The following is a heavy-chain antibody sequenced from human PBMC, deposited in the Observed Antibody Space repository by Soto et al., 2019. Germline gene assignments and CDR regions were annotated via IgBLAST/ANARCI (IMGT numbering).Heavy chain of an antibody. CDR2: INHRGTI. V-gene: IGHV4-34*01. CDR1: GRYLSDNN. D-gene: IGHD3-16*01. Sequence: PSEPLSLTCGVYGRYLSDNNSKWIRQTPGKGLEWIGEINHRGTINYNPSLKSLVTLSGDTSRNQCSVSVRSVVAADTAVYFCARGGGFIRGCMVWYDSWGQGSGVTVSS. J-gene: IGHJ5*01. CDR3: ARGGGFIRGCMVWYDS.